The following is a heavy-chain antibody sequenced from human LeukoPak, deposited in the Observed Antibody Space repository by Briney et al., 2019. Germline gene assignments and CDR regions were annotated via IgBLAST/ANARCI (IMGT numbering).Heavy chain of an antibody. Sequence: NPSETLSLTCVVSGGSISSSNWWSWVRQPPEKGLEWIGEIYHSGSTNYNPSLKSRVTISVDKSKNQFSLKLSSVTAADTAVYYCARYDVGWYYFAYWGQGTLVTVSS. D-gene: IGHD6-19*01. CDR1: GGSISSSNW. CDR2: IYHSGST. CDR3: ARYDVGWYYFAY. J-gene: IGHJ4*02. V-gene: IGHV4-4*02.